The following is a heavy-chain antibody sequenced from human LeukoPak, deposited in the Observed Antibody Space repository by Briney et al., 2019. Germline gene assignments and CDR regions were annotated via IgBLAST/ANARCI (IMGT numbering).Heavy chain of an antibody. CDR1: EFSVIGNY. Sequence: QPGGSLRLSCAGSEFSVIGNYVNWVRQAPGKGLGWVSGIRGDGVTTYYADSVKGRFTISRDNSKNTLYLQMNSLRAEDTAVYYCIQWYHPLAPLPYWGQGTLVTVSS. J-gene: IGHJ4*02. V-gene: IGHV3-23*01. D-gene: IGHD1-14*01. CDR3: IQWYHPLAPLPY. CDR2: IRGDGVTT.